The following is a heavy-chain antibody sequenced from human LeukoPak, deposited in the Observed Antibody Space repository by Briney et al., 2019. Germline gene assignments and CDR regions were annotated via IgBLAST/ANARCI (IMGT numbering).Heavy chain of an antibody. V-gene: IGHV1-46*01. J-gene: IGHJ5*02. Sequence: ASVKVSCKASGYTFTSYYMHWVRQAPGQGLEWMGIINPSGGSTSYAQKFQGRVTMTRDTSTSTVYMELSSLRSEDTAMYYCARDLYCSGGSCYSFDPWGQGTLVTVSS. CDR3: ARDLYCSGGSCYSFDP. D-gene: IGHD2-15*01. CDR2: INPSGGST. CDR1: GYTFTSYY.